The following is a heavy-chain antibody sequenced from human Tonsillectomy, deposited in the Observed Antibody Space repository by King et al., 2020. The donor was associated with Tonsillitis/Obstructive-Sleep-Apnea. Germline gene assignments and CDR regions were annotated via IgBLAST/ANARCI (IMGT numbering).Heavy chain of an antibody. CDR2: ISYGGSDD. CDR3: VRDRSGWPVEYFDY. D-gene: IGHD6-19*01. CDR1: GFTFSSHA. V-gene: IGHV3-30*01. Sequence: VQLVESGGGVVQPGRSLRLSCAASGFTFSSHAMHWVRQAPGKGLEWVAVISYGGSDDYYADSVKGRFTISRDNSKNTLFLQMNSLRAEDTAMYYCVRDRSGWPVEYFDYWGQGTLVTVSS. J-gene: IGHJ4*02.